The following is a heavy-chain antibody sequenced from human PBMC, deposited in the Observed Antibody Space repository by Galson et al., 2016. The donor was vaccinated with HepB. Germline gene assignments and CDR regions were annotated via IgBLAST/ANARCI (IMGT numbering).Heavy chain of an antibody. J-gene: IGHJ4*02. CDR2: SGGSGSST. CDR1: GLTLSSYA. V-gene: IGHV3-23*01. CDR3: AKGYGYFDY. Sequence: SLRLSCATSGLTLSSYAMSWVRPAPGKGLEWVPVSGGSGSSTYYADSVKGRFTISRDNAKNTLYLQMNSLRAEDTAIYYCAKGYGYFDYWGQGTLVTVSS. D-gene: IGHD2-15*01.